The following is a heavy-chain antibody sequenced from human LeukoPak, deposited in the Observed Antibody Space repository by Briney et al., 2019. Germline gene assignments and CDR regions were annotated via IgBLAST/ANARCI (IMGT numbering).Heavy chain of an antibody. V-gene: IGHV3-49*04. D-gene: IGHD3-22*01. CDR1: GFTFSSYS. CDR3: TRVSITMIVVVNHFDY. J-gene: IGHJ4*02. CDR2: IRSKAYGGTT. Sequence: TGGSLRLSCAASGFTFSSYSMNWVRQAPGKGLEWVGFIRSKAYGGTTEYAASVKGRFTISRDDSKSIAYLQMNSLKTEDTAVYYCTRVSITMIVVVNHFDYWGQGTLVTVSS.